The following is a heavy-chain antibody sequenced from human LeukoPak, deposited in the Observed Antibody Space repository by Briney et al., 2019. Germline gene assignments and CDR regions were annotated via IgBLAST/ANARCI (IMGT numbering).Heavy chain of an antibody. V-gene: IGHV1-18*01. Sequence: ASVKVSCKASGYTFTNYGISWVRQAPGQGLEWMGWISAYNGNTNYAQKLQGRVTMTTDTSTSTAYMELRSLRSDDTAVYYCARSLSYYYDSSGYYYFDYWGQGTLVTVSS. D-gene: IGHD3-22*01. CDR3: ARSLSYYYDSSGYYYFDY. CDR2: ISAYNGNT. J-gene: IGHJ4*02. CDR1: GYTFTNYG.